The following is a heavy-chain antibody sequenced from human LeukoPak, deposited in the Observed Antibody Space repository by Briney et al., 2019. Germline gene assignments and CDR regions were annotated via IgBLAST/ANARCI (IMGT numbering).Heavy chain of an antibody. J-gene: IGHJ6*02. V-gene: IGHV3-74*01. CDR2: IKSDDSST. CDR3: AGSLVRGVRSYYYYYGMDV. CDR1: GFTFSSYW. D-gene: IGHD3-10*01. Sequence: GGSLRLSCAASGFTFSSYWMHWVRQAPGKGLVWVSRIKSDDSSTNYADSVKGRFTISRDNAKNTLYLQMNSLRAEDTAVYYCAGSLVRGVRSYYYYYGMDVWGQGTTVIVSS.